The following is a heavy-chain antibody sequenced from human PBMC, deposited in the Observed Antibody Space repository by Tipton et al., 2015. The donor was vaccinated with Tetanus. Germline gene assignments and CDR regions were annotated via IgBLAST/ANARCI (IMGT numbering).Heavy chain of an antibody. CDR1: GGLLSTGGYS. D-gene: IGHD5-12*01. V-gene: IGHV4-30-2*01. Sequence: TLSLTCAVSGGLLSTGGYSWGWIRQPPGQGLEWIGYIYHTGSTYYNPSLRGRVTISTVGSKNHVSLRLTSVTAADTGVYYCGRGRGFGAYSYAFEYWGQGALVTVSS. CDR3: GRGRGFGAYSYAFEY. CDR2: IYHTGST. J-gene: IGHJ4*02.